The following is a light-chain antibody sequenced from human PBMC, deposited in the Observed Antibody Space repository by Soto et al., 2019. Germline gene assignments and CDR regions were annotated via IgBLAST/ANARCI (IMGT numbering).Light chain of an antibody. CDR1: QSISSW. CDR2: DAS. J-gene: IGKJ2*01. V-gene: IGKV1-5*01. CDR3: QQYNSYPYT. Sequence: IQLTQSPSSLSASLGDRVTISFRASQSISSWLAWYQQKPGKAPKLLIYDASSLESGVPSRFSGSGSGTEFTLTISSLQPYDFATYYCQQYNSYPYTFGQGTKVDNK.